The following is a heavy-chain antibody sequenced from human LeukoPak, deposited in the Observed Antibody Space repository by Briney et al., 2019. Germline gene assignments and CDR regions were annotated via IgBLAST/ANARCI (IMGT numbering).Heavy chain of an antibody. Sequence: GGSLRLSCAASGFTFSSYAMSWVRQAPGKGLEWVSAISGSGGSTYYADSVKGRFTISRDNSKNTLYLQMNSLRAEDTAVYYCANQMYDYVWGSCGFPAPAGDYWGQGTLVTVSS. V-gene: IGHV3-23*01. CDR3: ANQMYDYVWGSCGFPAPAGDY. D-gene: IGHD3-16*01. J-gene: IGHJ4*02. CDR2: ISGSGGST. CDR1: GFTFSSYA.